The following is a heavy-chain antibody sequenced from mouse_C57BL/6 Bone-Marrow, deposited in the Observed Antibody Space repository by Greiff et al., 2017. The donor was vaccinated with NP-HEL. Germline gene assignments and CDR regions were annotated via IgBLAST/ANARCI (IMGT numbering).Heavy chain of an antibody. V-gene: IGHV1-55*01. CDR3: ARPPYYYGSSYYFDY. CDR1: GYTFTSYW. Sequence: QVQLQQSGAELVKPGASVKMSCKASGYTFTSYWITWVKQRPGQGLEWIGDIYPGSGSTNYNEKFKSKATLTVDTSSSTAYMQLSSLTSEDSAVYYCARPPYYYGSSYYFDYWGQGTTLTVSS. J-gene: IGHJ2*01. CDR2: IYPGSGST. D-gene: IGHD1-1*01.